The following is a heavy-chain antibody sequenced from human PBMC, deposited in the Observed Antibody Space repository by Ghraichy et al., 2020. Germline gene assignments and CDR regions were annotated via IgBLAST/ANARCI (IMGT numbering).Heavy chain of an antibody. CDR1: GFTFSIYG. V-gene: IGHV3-33*01. J-gene: IGHJ6*02. Sequence: GGSLRLSCAASGFTFSIYGMHWVRQAPGKGLEWVSLIWNDGSNKYYADSVKGRFTISRDNSKNTLFLQMNSLRAEDTAVYYCARPYDALLSGFSTHYYGMDVWGQGTTVTVSS. CDR3: ARPYDALLSGFSTHYYGMDV. CDR2: IWNDGSNK. D-gene: IGHD3-9*01.